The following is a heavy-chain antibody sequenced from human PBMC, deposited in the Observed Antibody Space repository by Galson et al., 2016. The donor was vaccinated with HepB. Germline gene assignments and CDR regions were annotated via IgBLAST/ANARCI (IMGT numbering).Heavy chain of an antibody. Sequence: SVKVSCKASGGPSSSFAISWVRQAPGQGLEWMGGIIPIFGTADYAPNFQDRVTITADESTNTAYMELNSLRSEDTAVYYCVRDGAITGTPFDYWGQGTLVTVSS. J-gene: IGHJ4*02. CDR3: VRDGAITGTPFDY. CDR2: IIPIFGTA. V-gene: IGHV1-69*13. D-gene: IGHD1-7*01. CDR1: GGPSSSFA.